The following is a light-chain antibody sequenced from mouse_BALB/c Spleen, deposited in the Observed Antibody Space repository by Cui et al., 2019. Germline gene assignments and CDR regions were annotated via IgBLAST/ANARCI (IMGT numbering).Light chain of an antibody. V-gene: IGKV6-17*01. CDR2: SAS. CDR1: QDVSTA. CDR3: QQHYSTPFT. Sequence: DIVLTQPHKFMSTSVGHRVTITCKASQDVSTAVAWYQQKPGHTPKLLIYSASYRYTWVPYRFTGNGYGTDFTFSISSVQAEDLAVYYWQQHYSTPFTFGSGTKLEIK. J-gene: IGKJ4*01.